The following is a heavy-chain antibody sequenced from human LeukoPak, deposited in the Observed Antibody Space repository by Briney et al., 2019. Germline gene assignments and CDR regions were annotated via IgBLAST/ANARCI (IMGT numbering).Heavy chain of an antibody. CDR3: ARGRHRIAAAGKSWFDP. J-gene: IGHJ5*02. CDR2: IYHSGST. Sequence: SETLSLTCAVSGYSISSGYYWGWIRQPPGKGLEWIGSIYHSGSTYYNPSLKSRVTISVDTSKNQFSLKLSSVTAADTAVYYCARGRHRIAAAGKSWFDPWGQGTLVTVSS. CDR1: GYSISSGYY. D-gene: IGHD6-13*01. V-gene: IGHV4-38-2*01.